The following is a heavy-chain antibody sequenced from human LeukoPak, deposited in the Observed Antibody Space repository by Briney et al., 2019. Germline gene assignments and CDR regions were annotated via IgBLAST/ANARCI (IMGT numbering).Heavy chain of an antibody. CDR3: AKTGGYSASGSYY. CDR1: GFTFNSYA. V-gene: IGHV3-23*01. CDR2: ISGSGYST. D-gene: IGHD6-13*01. J-gene: IGHJ4*02. Sequence: GGSLRLSCAASGFTFNSYAMSWVRQAPGKGLEWVSGISGSGYSTYYADSVKGRFTVSRDNSKNTLYLQMNSLRAEDTARYYCAKTGGYSASGSYYWGLGTLVTGSS.